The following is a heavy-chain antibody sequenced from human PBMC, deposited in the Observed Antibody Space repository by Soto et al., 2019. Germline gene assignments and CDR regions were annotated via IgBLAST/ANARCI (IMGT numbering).Heavy chain of an antibody. V-gene: IGHV5-51*01. Sequence: GESLKISCKGSGYSFTSYWIGWVRQMPGKGLEWMGIIYPGDSDTRYSPSFQGQVTISADKSISTAYLQWSSLKASDTALYYCASISIPGYSSSWYTPDYWGQGTLVTVSS. CDR3: ASISIPGYSSSWYTPDY. CDR2: IYPGDSDT. J-gene: IGHJ4*02. CDR1: GYSFTSYW. D-gene: IGHD6-13*01.